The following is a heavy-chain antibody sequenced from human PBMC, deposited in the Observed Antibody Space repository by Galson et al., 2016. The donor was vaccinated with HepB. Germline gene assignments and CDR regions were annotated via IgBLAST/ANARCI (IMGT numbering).Heavy chain of an antibody. D-gene: IGHD5/OR15-5a*01. J-gene: IGHJ3*02. CDR2: VYYTGNS. V-gene: IGHV4-39*01. CDR1: YGSITTDSHY. CDR3: ARHVSPIDAFDM. Sequence: SETLSLTCSVSYGSITTDSHYWDWIRQSPGKGLEWIGSVYYTGNSYYGPSLKSRATISVDTSKNHFSLKLTSVTAADTAVYYCARHVSPIDAFDMCGLGTMVTVSS.